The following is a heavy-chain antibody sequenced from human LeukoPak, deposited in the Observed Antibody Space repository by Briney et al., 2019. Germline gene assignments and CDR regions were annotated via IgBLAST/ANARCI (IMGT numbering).Heavy chain of an antibody. D-gene: IGHD5-18*01. CDR2: ILYDGSTK. V-gene: IGHV3-30*02. Sequence: PGGSLRLSCAASGFTFSGYDMHWVRQAPGKGLEGVAVILYDGSTKYYADSVEGRFTISRDNSKNALYLQMNSLRAEDTAVYYCAKDGATWKQACFEFWGQGTLVTVSS. CDR3: AKDGATWKQACFEF. CDR1: GFTFSGYD. J-gene: IGHJ4*02.